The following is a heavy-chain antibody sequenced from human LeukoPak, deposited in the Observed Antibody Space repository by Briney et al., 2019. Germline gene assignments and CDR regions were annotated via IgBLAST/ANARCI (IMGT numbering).Heavy chain of an antibody. CDR2: IRYDGSNK. D-gene: IGHD2-2*01. CDR3: AIFLQGGADKYCSSTSCHKNDY. J-gene: IGHJ4*02. Sequence: AGGSLRLSCAASGFTFSSYEMNWVRQAPGKGLEWVAFIRYDGSNKYYADSVKGRFTISRDNSKNTLYLQMNSLRAEDTAVYYCAIFLQGGADKYCSSTSCHKNDYWGQGTLVTVSS. CDR1: GFTFSSYE. V-gene: IGHV3-30*02.